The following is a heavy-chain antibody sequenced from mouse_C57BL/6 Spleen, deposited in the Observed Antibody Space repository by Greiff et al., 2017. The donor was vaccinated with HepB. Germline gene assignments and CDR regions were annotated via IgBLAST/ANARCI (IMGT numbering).Heavy chain of an antibody. CDR2: INPSTGGT. CDR3: AREGLLAY. Sequence: VQLKQSGPELVKPGASVKISCKASGYSFTGYYMNWVKQSPEKSLEWIGEINPSTGGTTYNQKFKAKATLTVDKSSSTAYMQLKSLTSEDSAVYYCAREGLLAYWGQGTLVTVSA. J-gene: IGHJ3*01. CDR1: GYSFTGYY. V-gene: IGHV1-42*01. D-gene: IGHD3-3*01.